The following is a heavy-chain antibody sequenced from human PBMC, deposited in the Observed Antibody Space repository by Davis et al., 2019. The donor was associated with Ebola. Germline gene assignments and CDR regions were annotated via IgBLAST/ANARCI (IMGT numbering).Heavy chain of an antibody. CDR2: IYSGGST. J-gene: IGHJ6*02. V-gene: IGHV3-53*01. CDR3: ATNHYYYHGMDV. CDR1: GFTFGAYA. Sequence: GESLKISCTASGFTFGAYAMSWVRQAPGKGLEWVSVIYSGGSTYYADSVKGRCTITRDNSKNTLYLQMNSLRAEDTAVYYYATNHYYYHGMDVWGQGTTVTVSS.